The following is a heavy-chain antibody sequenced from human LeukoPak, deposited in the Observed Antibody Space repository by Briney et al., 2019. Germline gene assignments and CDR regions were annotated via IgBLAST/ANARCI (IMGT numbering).Heavy chain of an antibody. V-gene: IGHV3-48*01. CDR3: ARGAALVTDKYFDY. CDR1: GFTFSSYS. Sequence: GGSLRLSCAASGFTFSSYSMNWVRQAPGKGLEWVSYISSSSSTIYYADSVKGRFTISRDNAKNSLYLQMNSLRAEDTAVYYCARGAALVTDKYFDYWGHGTLVTVSS. J-gene: IGHJ4*01. CDR2: ISSSSSTI. D-gene: IGHD5-18*01.